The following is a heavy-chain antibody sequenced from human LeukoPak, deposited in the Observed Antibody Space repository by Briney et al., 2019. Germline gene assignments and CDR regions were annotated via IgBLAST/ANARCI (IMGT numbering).Heavy chain of an antibody. J-gene: IGHJ4*02. CDR1: GGPISSSSYY. CDR3: ARFRSGYLLLGFDY. D-gene: IGHD3-3*01. Sequence: SETLSLTCTVSGGPISSSSYYWGWIRQPPGKGLEWIGSIYYSGSTYYNPSLKSRVTISVDTSKNQFSLKLSSVTAADTAVYYCARFRSGYLLLGFDYWGQGTLVTVSS. CDR2: IYYSGST. V-gene: IGHV4-39*01.